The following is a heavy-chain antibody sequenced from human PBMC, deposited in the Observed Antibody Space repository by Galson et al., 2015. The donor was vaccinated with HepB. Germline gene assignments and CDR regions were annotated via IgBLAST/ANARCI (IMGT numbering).Heavy chain of an antibody. J-gene: IGHJ4*02. CDR2: ISYDGSNK. D-gene: IGHD6-19*01. CDR1: GFTFSSYA. CDR3: ARGYRGTVAADY. V-gene: IGHV3-30*04. Sequence: SLRLSCAASGFTFSSYAMHWVRQAPGKGLEWVAVISYDGSNKYYADSVKGRFTISRDNSKNTLYLQMNSLRAEDTAVYYCARGYRGTVAADYWGQGTLVTVSS.